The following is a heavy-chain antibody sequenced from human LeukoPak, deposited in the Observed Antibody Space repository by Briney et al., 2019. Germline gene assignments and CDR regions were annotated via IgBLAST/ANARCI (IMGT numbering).Heavy chain of an antibody. CDR3: XXXXXXXXLYYYYYGMDV. Sequence: SETLSLTCTVSGGSISSSSYYWGWIRQPPGKGLEWIGSIYYSGSTYYNPSLKSRVTISVDTSKNQFSLKLSSVTAADTAVYXXXXXXXXXXLYYYYYGMDVWGQGTTVTVSS. V-gene: IGHV4-39*01. CDR2: IYYSGST. J-gene: IGHJ6*02. CDR1: GGSISSSSYY.